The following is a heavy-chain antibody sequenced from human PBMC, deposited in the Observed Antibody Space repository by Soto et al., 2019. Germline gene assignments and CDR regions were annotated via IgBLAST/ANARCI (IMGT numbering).Heavy chain of an antibody. CDR3: ARAFAGFGAYWYFDL. Sequence: PSETLSLTCTVAGGSITDYYWSWIRQPPGKALEWIGYGYHSVSIHYNPSLKTRVTISVDTSENQFSLRLSSVTAADTAVYYYARAFAGFGAYWYFDLWGRGTLVTSPQ. J-gene: IGHJ2*01. D-gene: IGHD3-16*01. V-gene: IGHV4-59*01. CDR1: GGSITDYY. CDR2: GYHSVSI.